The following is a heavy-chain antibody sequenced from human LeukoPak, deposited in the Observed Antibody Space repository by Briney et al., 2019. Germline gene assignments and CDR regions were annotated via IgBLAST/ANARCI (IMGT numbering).Heavy chain of an antibody. CDR3: AKAGSSSWYFNYYYYMDV. CDR1: GFSFSSYG. Sequence: GGSLRLSCAGSGFSFSSYGMHWVRQAPGKGLEWMAFIRSDGSNKYYADSVKGRFTISRDNSKNTLYLQMNSLRAEDTAVYYCAKAGSSSWYFNYYYYMDVWGKGTTVTISS. V-gene: IGHV3-30*02. J-gene: IGHJ6*03. CDR2: IRSDGSNK. D-gene: IGHD6-13*01.